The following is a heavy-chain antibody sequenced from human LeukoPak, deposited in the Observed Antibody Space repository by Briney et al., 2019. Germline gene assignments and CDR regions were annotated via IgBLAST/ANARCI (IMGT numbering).Heavy chain of an antibody. V-gene: IGHV4-39*07. CDR2: INHSGST. J-gene: IGHJ6*02. Sequence: PSETLSLTCTVSGGSISSGGYYWSWIRQPPGKGLEWIGEINHSGSTNYNPSLKSRVTISVDTSKNQFSLKLSSVTAADTAVYYCARVPHLVGYCSGGSCTANYYYYGMDVWGQGTTVTVSS. D-gene: IGHD2-15*01. CDR3: ARVPHLVGYCSGGSCTANYYYYGMDV. CDR1: GGSISSGGYY.